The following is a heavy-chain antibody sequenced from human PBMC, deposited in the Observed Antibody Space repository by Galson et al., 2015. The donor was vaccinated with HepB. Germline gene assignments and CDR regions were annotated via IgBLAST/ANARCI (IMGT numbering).Heavy chain of an antibody. V-gene: IGHV3-7*03. J-gene: IGHJ6*02. D-gene: IGHD3-9*01. Sequence: SLRLSCAASGFTFSSYWMSWVRQAPGKGLEWVANIKQDGSEKYYVDSVKGRFTISRDNAKNSLYLQMNSLRAEDTAVYYCARDERYFDSRGMGVWGQGTTVTVSS. CDR3: ARDERYFDSRGMGV. CDR2: IKQDGSEK. CDR1: GFTFSSYW.